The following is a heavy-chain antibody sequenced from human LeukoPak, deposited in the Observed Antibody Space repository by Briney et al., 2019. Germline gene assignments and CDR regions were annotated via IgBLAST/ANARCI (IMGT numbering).Heavy chain of an antibody. CDR1: GYTFTSYG. V-gene: IGHV1-8*01. CDR3: ARGLRGTGRNYYYCMDV. J-gene: IGHJ6*03. CDR2: MNPNSGNT. D-gene: IGHD3-16*01. Sequence: ASVKVSCKASGYTFTSYGINWVRQATGQGLEWMGWMNPNSGNTGYAQKFQGRVTMTRNTSISTAYMELSSLRSEDTAVYYCARGLRGTGRNYYYCMDVWGKGTTVTVSS.